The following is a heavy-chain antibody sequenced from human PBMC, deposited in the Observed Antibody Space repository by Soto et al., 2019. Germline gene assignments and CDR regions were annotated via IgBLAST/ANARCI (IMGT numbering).Heavy chain of an antibody. V-gene: IGHV4-38-2*02. Sequence: SETLSLTCAVSGYSISSGYYWGWIRQPPGKGLEWIGSIYHSGSTYYNPSLKSRVTISVDTSKNQFSLKLSSVTAADTAVYCCAREWGTMIRGVRVSKGMDVWGQGTTVTVSS. CDR2: IYHSGST. CDR1: GYSISSGYY. J-gene: IGHJ6*02. D-gene: IGHD3-10*01. CDR3: AREWGTMIRGVRVSKGMDV.